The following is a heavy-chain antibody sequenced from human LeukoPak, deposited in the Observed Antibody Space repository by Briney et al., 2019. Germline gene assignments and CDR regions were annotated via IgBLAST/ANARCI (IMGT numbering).Heavy chain of an antibody. V-gene: IGHV1-2*02. Sequence: GASVKVSCKASGYTFTGYYVHWVRQAPGQGLEWMGWINPNSGGTNYAQKFQGRVTMTRDTSISTAYMELSRLRSDDTAVYYCARGPHDIVVVPAATIRPWGQGTLVTVSS. J-gene: IGHJ5*02. D-gene: IGHD2-2*01. CDR2: INPNSGGT. CDR3: ARGPHDIVVVPAATIRP. CDR1: GYTFTGYY.